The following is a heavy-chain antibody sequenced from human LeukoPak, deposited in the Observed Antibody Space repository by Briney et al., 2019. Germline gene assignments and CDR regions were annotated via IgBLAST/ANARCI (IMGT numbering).Heavy chain of an antibody. V-gene: IGHV3-21*01. CDR2: INSSSSYI. J-gene: IGHJ6*04. CDR3: AIDPNYYGSGNLYYYGMDV. Sequence: PGGSLRLSCAASGFTVSSNYMSWVRQAPGKGLEWVSSINSSSSYIYYADSVKGRFTISRDNAKNSLYLQMNSLRAEDTAVYYCAIDPNYYGSGNLYYYGMDVWGKGTTVTVSS. D-gene: IGHD3-10*01. CDR1: GFTVSSNY.